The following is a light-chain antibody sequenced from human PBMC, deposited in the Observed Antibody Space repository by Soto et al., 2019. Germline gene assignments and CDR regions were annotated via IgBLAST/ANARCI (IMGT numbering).Light chain of an antibody. V-gene: IGKV1-9*01. Sequence: DIQLTQSPSFLSASVGDRVTITCRASQDISNYLAWYLQKPGKAPKFLIYATSTLQSGVPSRFSGSGSGTEFTLTISSLQPEDFATYYSQQVNSYPLTFGGGTKVEIK. CDR3: QQVNSYPLT. CDR2: ATS. CDR1: QDISNY. J-gene: IGKJ4*01.